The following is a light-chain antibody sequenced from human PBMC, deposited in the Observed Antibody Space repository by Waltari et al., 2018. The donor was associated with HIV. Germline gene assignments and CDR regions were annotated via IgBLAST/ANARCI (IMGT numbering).Light chain of an antibody. CDR1: TGVVTSGHH. CDR2: DTD. CDR3: LLDYTNSRV. V-gene: IGLV7-46*01. J-gene: IGLJ3*02. Sequence: QAAVTQEPSLTVSPGGTVTLTCGSSTGVVTSGHHSYWFQQKPGQAPRTLIYDTDNKFSGTPARFSGYLVGGKAALTLSGAQPDDEADYYCLLDYTNSRVFGGGTKLTVL.